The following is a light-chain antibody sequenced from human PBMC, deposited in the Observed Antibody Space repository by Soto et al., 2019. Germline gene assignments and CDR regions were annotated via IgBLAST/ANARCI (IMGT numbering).Light chain of an antibody. CDR2: AAS. CDR3: QQLNSYPLT. CDR1: QGISSY. V-gene: IGKV1-9*01. J-gene: IGKJ4*01. Sequence: IQLTQSPSSLSASVGDRVTITCRASQGISSYLAWYQQKPGKAPKLLIYAASTLQSGVPSRFSGSGSGTDFTPTISSLQPEDFATYYCQQLNSYPLTFGGGTKVDIK.